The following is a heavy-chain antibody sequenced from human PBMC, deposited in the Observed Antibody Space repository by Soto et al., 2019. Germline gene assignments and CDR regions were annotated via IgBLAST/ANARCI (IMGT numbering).Heavy chain of an antibody. CDR1: NGSFSDYF. D-gene: IGHD6-19*01. J-gene: IGHJ4*02. CDR3: ARGKSSGPLYYFDT. V-gene: IGHV4-34*01. Sequence: SETLSLTCGVYNGSFSDYFWDWIRQPPGKGLEWIGEIKESGFATYNPSLKRRVTMSVDTANNQFSLKVTSVTAADTAVYYCARGKSSGPLYYFDTWGQGTLVTVSS. CDR2: IKESGFA.